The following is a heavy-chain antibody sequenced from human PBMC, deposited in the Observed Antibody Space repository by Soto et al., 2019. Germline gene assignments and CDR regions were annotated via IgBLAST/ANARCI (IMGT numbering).Heavy chain of an antibody. V-gene: IGHV1-18*01. CDR1: GYAFTTYG. Sequence: QVHLVQSGAEVKKPGASVKVSCKGSGYAFTTYGITWVRQAPGQGLEWMGWISAHNGNTNYAQKLQGRVPVTRDTSTSTAYMELRSLRSDDTAVYYCARGRYWDYLGQGALVTVSS. CDR2: ISAHNGNT. D-gene: IGHD2-8*02. J-gene: IGHJ4*02. CDR3: ARGRYWDY.